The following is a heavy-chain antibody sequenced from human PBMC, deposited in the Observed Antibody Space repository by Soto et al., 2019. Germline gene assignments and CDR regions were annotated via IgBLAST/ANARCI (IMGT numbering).Heavy chain of an antibody. CDR1: AFTFSSYA. CDR3: AKAEPGYYYDSSGYYYPFDY. V-gene: IGHV3-23*01. D-gene: IGHD3-22*01. CDR2: ISGSGGST. Sequence: GGSLRLSCAASAFTFSSYAMSWVRQAPGKGLEWVSAISGSGGSTYYADSVKGRFTISRDNSKNTLYLQMNSLSAEDTAVYYCAKAEPGYYYDSSGYYYPFDYWGQGTLVTVSS. J-gene: IGHJ4*02.